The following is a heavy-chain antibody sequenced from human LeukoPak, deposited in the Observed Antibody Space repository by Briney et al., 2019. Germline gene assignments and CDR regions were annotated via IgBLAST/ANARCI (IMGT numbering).Heavy chain of an antibody. J-gene: IGHJ6*03. V-gene: IGHV1-69*05. CDR1: GGTFSSYA. CDR2: IIPIFGTA. D-gene: IGHD2-2*01. Sequence: SVKVSCKASGGTFSSYAISWVRQAPGQGLEWMGRIIPIFGTANYAQKFQGRVTITTDESTSTAYMELSSLRSEDTAVYYCARGGQLLHHYYYYMDVWGKGTTVTVSS. CDR3: ARGGQLLHHYYYYMDV.